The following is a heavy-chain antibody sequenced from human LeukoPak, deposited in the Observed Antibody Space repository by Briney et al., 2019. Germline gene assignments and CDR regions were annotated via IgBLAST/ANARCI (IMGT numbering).Heavy chain of an antibody. CDR3: ARGGRKLLWFGELEGWFDP. D-gene: IGHD3-10*01. V-gene: IGHV1-69*01. CDR2: IIPIFGTA. J-gene: IGHJ5*02. CDR1: GGTFSSYA. Sequence: SVKVSCKASGGTFSSYAISWVRQAPGQGLEWMGGIIPIFGTANYAQKFQGRVTITADESTSTAYMELSSLRSEDTAVYYCARGGRKLLWFGELEGWFDPWGQGTLVTVSS.